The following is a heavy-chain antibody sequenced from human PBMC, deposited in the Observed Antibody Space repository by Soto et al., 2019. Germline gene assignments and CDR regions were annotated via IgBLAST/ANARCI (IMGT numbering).Heavy chain of an antibody. Sequence: QLQLQESGPGLVKPSETLSLTCTVSGYSISTNNYYWGWIRQPPGKGLEWIGSISYIGDTYYNPSLRGRVTISVDTSKNQFSLRLSSVTAADTAAYYCATVGGSYLAIPSGYWGQGTLVTVSS. V-gene: IGHV4-39*01. CDR1: GYSISTNNYY. CDR3: ATVGGSYLAIPSGY. D-gene: IGHD1-26*01. CDR2: ISYIGDT. J-gene: IGHJ4*02.